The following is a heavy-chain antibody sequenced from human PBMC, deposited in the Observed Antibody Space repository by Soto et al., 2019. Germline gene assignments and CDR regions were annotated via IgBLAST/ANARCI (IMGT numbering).Heavy chain of an antibody. CDR2: ISYDGSNK. CDR3: AREYYDRSVYYYGMDV. Sequence: QVQLVESGGGVVQPGRSLRLSCAASGFTFSSYAMHWVRQAPGKGLEWVAVISYDGSNKYYADSVKGRFTISRDNYKNTLDLQLNSLRAEDTAVYYCAREYYDRSVYYYGMDVWGQGTTVTVSS. CDR1: GFTFSSYA. V-gene: IGHV3-30-3*01. D-gene: IGHD3-22*01. J-gene: IGHJ6*02.